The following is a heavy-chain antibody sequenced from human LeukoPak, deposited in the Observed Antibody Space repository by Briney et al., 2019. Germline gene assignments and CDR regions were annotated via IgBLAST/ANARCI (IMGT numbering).Heavy chain of an antibody. V-gene: IGHV3-11*01. CDR2: ISHSGSTI. D-gene: IGHD4-23*01. Sequence: GGSLRLSCAASGFTFSDYYMSWIRQAPGKGLEWVSYISHSGSTIYYADSVRGRFSISRDNAQNSLYLQMNSLRAEDTAMYYCAIEPHRYYGSKPHFDYWGQGTLVTVSS. CDR3: AIEPHRYYGSKPHFDY. CDR1: GFTFSDYY. J-gene: IGHJ4*02.